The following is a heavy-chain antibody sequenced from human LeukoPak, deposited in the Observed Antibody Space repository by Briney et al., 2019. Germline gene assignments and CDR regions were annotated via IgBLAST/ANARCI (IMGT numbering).Heavy chain of an antibody. CDR3: LKDRSGYSSSWYGRWNWFDP. CDR1: GFTFSNYA. D-gene: IGHD6-13*01. J-gene: IGHJ5*02. V-gene: IGHV3-64D*06. CDR2: ISSNGGST. Sequence: GGSLRLSCSASGFTFSNYAMHGVRQAPGRGLEYVSAISSNGGSTYYADSVKGRFTISRDNSKNTLYLQMSSLRAEDTAVYYCLKDRSGYSSSWYGRWNWFDPWGQGTLVTVSS.